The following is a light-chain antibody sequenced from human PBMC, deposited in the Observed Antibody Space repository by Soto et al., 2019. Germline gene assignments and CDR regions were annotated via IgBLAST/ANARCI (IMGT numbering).Light chain of an antibody. Sequence: EIVLTQSPGTLSLSPGERATLSCRASQSISSTYLAWYRQKPGQAPRLLIYAASSRATGIPDRFSGSGSGTDFTLTISRLEPEDFAVYYCQQYYASSWTFGRGNKV. CDR3: QQYYASSWT. J-gene: IGKJ1*01. CDR2: AAS. V-gene: IGKV3-20*01. CDR1: QSISSTY.